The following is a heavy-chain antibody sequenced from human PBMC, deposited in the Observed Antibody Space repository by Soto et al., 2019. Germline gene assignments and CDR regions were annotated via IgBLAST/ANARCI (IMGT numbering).Heavy chain of an antibody. J-gene: IGHJ4*02. Sequence: PGGSLRLSCAASGFTFSGYAMSWVRQAPGKGLEWVSGISGSGGSTYYAESVEGRFTISRDNSKNTVYLQMSSLRAEDTAVYYCVKDGAEVVVAKFFDYWGQGTPVTVSS. D-gene: IGHD2-21*01. V-gene: IGHV3-23*01. CDR2: ISGSGGST. CDR3: VKDGAEVVVAKFFDY. CDR1: GFTFSGYA.